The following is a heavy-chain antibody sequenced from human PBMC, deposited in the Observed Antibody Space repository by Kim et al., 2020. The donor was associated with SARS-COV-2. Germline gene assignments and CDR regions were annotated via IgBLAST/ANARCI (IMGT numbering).Heavy chain of an antibody. J-gene: IGHJ4*02. V-gene: IGHV1-3*01. D-gene: IGHD2-21*01. Sequence: KSYQKFQGRVTLTRDTSASTAYMELSSLRSEDTAVYYCAYSVTRGYFDYWGQGTLVTVSS. CDR3: AYSVTRGYFDY.